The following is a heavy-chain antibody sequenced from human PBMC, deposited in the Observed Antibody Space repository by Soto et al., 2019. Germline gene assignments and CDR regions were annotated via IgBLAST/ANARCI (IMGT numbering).Heavy chain of an antibody. J-gene: IGHJ4*02. V-gene: IGHV1-46*01. D-gene: IGHD2-15*01. CDR3: AREDIVVVVAATTYFDY. CDR2: INPSGGST. CDR1: GYTFTSCY. Sequence: ASVKVSCKASGYTFTSCYIHWVRQAPGQGLEWMGIINPSGGSTSYAQKFQGRVTMTRDTSTSTVYMELSSLRSEDTAVYYCAREDIVVVVAATTYFDYWGQGTLVTVSS.